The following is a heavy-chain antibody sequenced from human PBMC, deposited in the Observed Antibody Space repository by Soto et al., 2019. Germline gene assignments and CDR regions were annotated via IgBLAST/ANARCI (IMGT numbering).Heavy chain of an antibody. Sequence: ASVKVSCKASGYTFTSYYMHWVRQAPGQGLEWMGIINPSGGSTSYAQKFQGRATMTRDTSTSTVYMELSSLRSEDTAVYYCARDRDYGSGSYYNSGSLYYFDYWGQGTLVTVSS. CDR2: INPSGGST. V-gene: IGHV1-46*01. J-gene: IGHJ4*02. D-gene: IGHD3-10*01. CDR3: ARDRDYGSGSYYNSGSLYYFDY. CDR1: GYTFTSYY.